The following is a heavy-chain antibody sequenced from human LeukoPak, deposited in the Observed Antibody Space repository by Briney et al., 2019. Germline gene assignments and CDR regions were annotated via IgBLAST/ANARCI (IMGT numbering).Heavy chain of an antibody. Sequence: GGCLRLSCAASGLIFSDAWMGWVRQAPWKGLEWVSAISTSVGSTYYADSVKGRFTISRDNSKNTLYLQMNSLRAEDTAVYYCAKDYSSNWYNWFDPWGQGTLVTVSS. CDR1: GLIFSDA. CDR2: ISTSVGST. V-gene: IGHV3-23*01. J-gene: IGHJ5*02. D-gene: IGHD6-13*01. CDR3: AKDYSSNWYNWFDP.